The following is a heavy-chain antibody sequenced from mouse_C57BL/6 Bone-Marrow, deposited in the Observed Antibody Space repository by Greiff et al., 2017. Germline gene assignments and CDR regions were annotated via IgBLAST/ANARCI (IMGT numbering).Heavy chain of an antibody. D-gene: IGHD1-1*01. V-gene: IGHV5-4*01. J-gene: IGHJ2*01. CDR3: ARDWDYYGSSYDYFDD. Sequence: EVMLVESGGGLVKPGGSLKLSCAASGFTFSSYAMSWVRQTPEKRLEWVATISDGGSYTYYPDNVKGRFTISRDNAKNNLYLQMSHLKSEDTAMYYCARDWDYYGSSYDYFDDWGQGTTLTVSS. CDR2: ISDGGSYT. CDR1: GFTFSSYA.